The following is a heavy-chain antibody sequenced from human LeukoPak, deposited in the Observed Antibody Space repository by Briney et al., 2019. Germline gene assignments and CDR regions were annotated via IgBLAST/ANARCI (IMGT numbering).Heavy chain of an antibody. CDR3: ARTAARRFDH. Sequence: ASVKVSCKASGYTFPSYFMHWVRQAPGQGLEWMGIINPTGGSTTYAQKFQGRVTMTRDTSTSTVYMELSSLRSDDTAVYYCARTAARRFDHWGQGTLVTVSS. CDR1: GYTFPSYF. V-gene: IGHV1-46*01. D-gene: IGHD6-6*01. CDR2: INPTGGST. J-gene: IGHJ4*02.